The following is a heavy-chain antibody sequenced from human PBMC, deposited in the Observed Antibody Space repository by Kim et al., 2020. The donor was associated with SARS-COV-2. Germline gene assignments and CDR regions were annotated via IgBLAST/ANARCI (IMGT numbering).Heavy chain of an antibody. V-gene: IGHV3-64*02. D-gene: IGHD1-26*01. CDR1: GFTFRSYA. CDR3: AGVFPRSGSYDF. Sequence: GGSLRLSCAGSGFTFRSYAMQWVRQAPGKGLEYVSAITDNGVTTFYADSVKGRFTISRDNSKNMVYLQMGSLRPEDTAVYYCAGVFPRSGSYDFWGQGILVTVSS. J-gene: IGHJ4*02. CDR2: ITDNGVTT.